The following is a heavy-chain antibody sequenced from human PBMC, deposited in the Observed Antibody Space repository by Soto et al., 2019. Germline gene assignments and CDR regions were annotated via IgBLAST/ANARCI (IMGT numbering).Heavy chain of an antibody. CDR1: GFTFSSYA. J-gene: IGHJ4*02. CDR2: ISYDGSNK. CDR3: ARSPGPITIFWPIDY. Sequence: GSLRLSCAASGFTFSSYAMHWVRQAPGKGLEWVAVISYDGSNKYYADSVKGRFTISRDNSKNTLYLQMNSLRAEDTAVYYCARSPGPITIFWPIDYWGQGTLVTVSS. V-gene: IGHV3-30-3*01. D-gene: IGHD3-9*01.